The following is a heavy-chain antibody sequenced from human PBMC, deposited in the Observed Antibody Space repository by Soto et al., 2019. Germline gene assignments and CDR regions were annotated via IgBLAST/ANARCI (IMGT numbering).Heavy chain of an antibody. Sequence: QVQLVESGGGVVQPGGSLRLSCATSGFAFSSYGMHWVRQAPGKGLEWVAVVRFDAINKYYADSVKGRFTISRDNSKSIVDLQIDSLRPDDAAVYYCAKLPSCGGDFYFEYWGHGALVTVSS. CDR3: AKLPSCGGDFYFEY. V-gene: IGHV3-30*02. CDR1: GFAFSSYG. J-gene: IGHJ4*01. D-gene: IGHD2-21*02. CDR2: VRFDAINK.